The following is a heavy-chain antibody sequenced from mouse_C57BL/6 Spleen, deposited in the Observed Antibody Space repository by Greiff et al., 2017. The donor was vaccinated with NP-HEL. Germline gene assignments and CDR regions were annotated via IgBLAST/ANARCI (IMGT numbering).Heavy chain of an antibody. Sequence: EVKLVESEGGLVQPGSSMKLSCTASGFTFSDYYMAWVRQVPEKGLEWVANINYDGSSTYYLDSLKSRFIISRDNAKNILYLQMSSLKSEDTATYYCARYGYYFDYWGKGTTLTVSS. V-gene: IGHV5-16*01. D-gene: IGHD2-2*01. CDR2: INYDGSST. J-gene: IGHJ2*01. CDR3: ARYGYYFDY. CDR1: GFTFSDYY.